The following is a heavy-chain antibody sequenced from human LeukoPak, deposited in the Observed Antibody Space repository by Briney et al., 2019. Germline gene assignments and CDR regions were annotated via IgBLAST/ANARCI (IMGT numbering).Heavy chain of an antibody. CDR2: INSDGSST. Sequence: GGSLRLSCAASGFPFSSYWMHWVRQAPGKGLVWVSRINSDGSSTSYADSVKGRFTISRDNAKNTLYLQMSSLRAEDTAVYYCARDLWSYYDSSGYHYDDYWGQGTLVTVSS. D-gene: IGHD3-22*01. CDR3: ARDLWSYYDSSGYHYDDY. V-gene: IGHV3-74*01. J-gene: IGHJ4*02. CDR1: GFPFSSYW.